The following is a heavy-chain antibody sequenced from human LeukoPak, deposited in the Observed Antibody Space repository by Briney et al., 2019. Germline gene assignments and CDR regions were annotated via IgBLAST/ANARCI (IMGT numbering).Heavy chain of an antibody. CDR3: ASSDFYYYDSSGYYPIDY. Sequence: PSETLSLACAVYGGSFSGYYWSWIRQPPGKGLEWIGEINHSGSTNYNPSLKSRVAISVDTSKNQFSLKLSAVTAADTAVYYCASSDFYYYDSSGYYPIDYWGQGTLVTVSS. J-gene: IGHJ4*02. CDR1: GGSFSGYY. D-gene: IGHD3-22*01. V-gene: IGHV4-34*01. CDR2: INHSGST.